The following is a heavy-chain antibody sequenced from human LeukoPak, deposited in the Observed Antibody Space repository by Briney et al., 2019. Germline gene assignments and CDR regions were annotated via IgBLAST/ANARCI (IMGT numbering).Heavy chain of an antibody. V-gene: IGHV1-24*01. CDR3: ATDVDIVGATTPSGGYYYGMDV. D-gene: IGHD1-26*01. Sequence: ASVKVSCKVSGYTLTELSMHWVRQAPGKGLEWMGGFDPEDGETIYAQKFQGRVTMTEDTSTDTAYMELSSLRSEDTAVYYCATDVDIVGATTPSGGYYYGMDVWGQGTTVTVSS. CDR1: GYTLTELS. J-gene: IGHJ6*02. CDR2: FDPEDGET.